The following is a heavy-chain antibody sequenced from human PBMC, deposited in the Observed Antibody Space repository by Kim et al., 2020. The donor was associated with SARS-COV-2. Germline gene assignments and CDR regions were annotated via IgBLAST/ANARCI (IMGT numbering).Heavy chain of an antibody. J-gene: IGHJ6*02. Sequence: KSRVTISVDTSKNHFSLKLSSVTAADTAVYYCARETAMVSYYYYYYGMDVWGQGTTVTVSS. V-gene: IGHV4-31*02. D-gene: IGHD5-18*01. CDR3: ARETAMVSYYYYYYGMDV.